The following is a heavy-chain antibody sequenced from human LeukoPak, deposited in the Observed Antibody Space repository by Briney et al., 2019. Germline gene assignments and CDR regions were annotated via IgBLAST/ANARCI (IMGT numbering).Heavy chain of an antibody. Sequence: GASLKVSCKASGYTFTSYGISWVRQAPGQGLEWMGWISAYNGNTNYAQKLQGRVTMTTDTSTSTAYMELRSLRSDDTAVYYCARDLRQQWLVYYYFDYWGQGTLVTVSS. J-gene: IGHJ4*02. CDR1: GYTFTSYG. CDR2: ISAYNGNT. V-gene: IGHV1-18*01. D-gene: IGHD6-19*01. CDR3: ARDLRQQWLVYYYFDY.